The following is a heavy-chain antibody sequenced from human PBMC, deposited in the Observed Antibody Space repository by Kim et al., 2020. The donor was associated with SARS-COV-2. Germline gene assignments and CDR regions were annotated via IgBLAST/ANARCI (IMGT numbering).Heavy chain of an antibody. D-gene: IGHD6-6*01. J-gene: IGHJ4*02. Sequence: GGSLRLSCAASGFSFVDYAMGWVRQAPGKGLEWVSTINARRTTYYSDSVKGRFTISRDSSKNVADLQMNSLRADDTAAYYCSKTKLEARFVDYWCQGTL. CDR3: SKTKLEARFVDY. CDR2: INARRTT. V-gene: IGHV3-23*01. CDR1: GFSFVDYA.